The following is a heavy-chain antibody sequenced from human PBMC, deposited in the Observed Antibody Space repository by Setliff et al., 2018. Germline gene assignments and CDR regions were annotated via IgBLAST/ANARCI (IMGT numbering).Heavy chain of an antibody. CDR3: TRSTSGAFDY. D-gene: IGHD2-2*01. CDR1: GFTFSSHW. V-gene: IGHV3-7*01. CDR2: INHDGSEK. J-gene: IGHJ4*02. Sequence: GGSLRLSCAASGFTFSSHWMAWVRQAPGKGLEWVANINHDGSEKYSVDSVKGRFTISRDTAKNSLSLQMNSPRAEDTAVYYCTRSTSGAFDYWGQGALVTVSS.